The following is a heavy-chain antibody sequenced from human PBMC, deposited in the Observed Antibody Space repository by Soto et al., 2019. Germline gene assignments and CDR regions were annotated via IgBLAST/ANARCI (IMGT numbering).Heavy chain of an antibody. CDR2: IIPILGIA. J-gene: IGHJ6*02. CDR1: GGTFSSYT. V-gene: IGHV1-69*02. Sequence: QVQLVQSGAEVKKPGSSVKVSCKASGGTFSSYTISWVRQAPGQGLEWMGRIIPILGIANYAQKCQGRVTITADRSTSTAYMELSSLRSEDTAVYYCARNIYSSGPYGMDVWGQGTMVTVSS. D-gene: IGHD6-19*01. CDR3: ARNIYSSGPYGMDV.